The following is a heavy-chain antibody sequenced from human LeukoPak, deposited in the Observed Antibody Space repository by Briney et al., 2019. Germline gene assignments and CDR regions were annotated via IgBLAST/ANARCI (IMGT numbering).Heavy chain of an antibody. D-gene: IGHD3-22*01. CDR3: ARAKVDYYDSSGYTTDGFDY. J-gene: IGHJ4*02. V-gene: IGHV4-30-2*01. CDR1: GGSISSGGYS. CDR2: IYHSGST. Sequence: SETLSLTCAVSGGSISSGGYSWSWIRQPPGKGLEWIGYIYHSGSTYYNPSLKSRVTISVDTSKNQFSLKLSSVTAADTAVYYCARAKVDYYDSSGYTTDGFDYWGQGTLVTVSS.